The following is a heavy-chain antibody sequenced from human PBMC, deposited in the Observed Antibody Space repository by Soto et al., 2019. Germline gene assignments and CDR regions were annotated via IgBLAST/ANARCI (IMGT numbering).Heavy chain of an antibody. CDR2: ISGSGATF. V-gene: IGHV3-11*01. Sequence: GGSLRLSCAASGFTFSDYYMRWIRQAPGKGLEWVSYISGSGATFYYADSMRGRINVSRDNAKMSLFLQMISLRADDTAVYYCARKRLDDAFDLWGQGTLVTVSS. J-gene: IGHJ3*01. CDR3: ARKRLDDAFDL. CDR1: GFTFSDYY. D-gene: IGHD6-6*01.